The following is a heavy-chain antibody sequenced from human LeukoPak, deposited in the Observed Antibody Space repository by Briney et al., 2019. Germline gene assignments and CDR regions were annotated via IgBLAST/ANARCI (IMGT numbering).Heavy chain of an antibody. J-gene: IGHJ3*02. V-gene: IGHV4-4*07. CDR1: GGSISSYY. D-gene: IGHD1-26*01. Sequence: SETLSLTCTVSGGSISSYYWSWIRQPAGKGLEWIGRIYTSGSTNYNPSLKSRVTMSVDTSKNQFSLKLSSVTAADTAVYYCARAGEVXARLVGAFDIWGQGTMVTVSS. CDR3: ARAGEVXARLVGAFDI. CDR2: IYTSGST.